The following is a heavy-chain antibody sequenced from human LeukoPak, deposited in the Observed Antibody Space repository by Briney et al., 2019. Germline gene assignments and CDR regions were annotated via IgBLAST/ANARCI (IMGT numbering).Heavy chain of an antibody. Sequence: GGSLRLSCADPGFTFSTYVMQGVRQAPGKGVERVADISKDGSNEDYADSVTGPFSISTDNSKNTLFLQMTSLRVEDTAVYYCAIESVARGLFDYWGQGTLVTVSS. CDR3: AIESVARGLFDY. CDR2: ISKDGSNE. D-gene: IGHD5-12*01. J-gene: IGHJ4*02. CDR1: GFTFSTYV. V-gene: IGHV3-30*04.